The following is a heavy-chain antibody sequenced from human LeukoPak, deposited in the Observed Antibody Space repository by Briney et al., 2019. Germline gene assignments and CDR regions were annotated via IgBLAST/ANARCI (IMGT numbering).Heavy chain of an antibody. J-gene: IGHJ6*02. CDR1: GFTFDDYA. CDR3: ARSSYGMDV. CDR2: ISWDGGST. V-gene: IGHV3-43D*03. Sequence: HPGGSLRLSCAASGFTFDDYAMRWVRQAPGKGLEWVSLISWDGGSTYYADSVKGRFTISRDNSKNSLYLQMNSLRAEDTALYYCARSSYGMDVWGQGTTVTVSS.